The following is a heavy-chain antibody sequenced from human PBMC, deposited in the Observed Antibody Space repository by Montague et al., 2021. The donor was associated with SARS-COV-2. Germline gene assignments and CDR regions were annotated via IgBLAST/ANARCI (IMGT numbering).Heavy chain of an antibody. CDR1: GFTFRNYW. CDR3: ARTAGSGDLVY. D-gene: IGHD2-21*02. Sequence: SLRLSCAASGFTFRNYWMHWVRQVPGKGLVWVSRINSDGSDTNYADSVRGRFTMSRDNAKNTLSLEMLSLRVEDTAVYYCARTAGSGDLVYWGQGTLVTVSA. V-gene: IGHV3-74*01. CDR2: INSDGSDT. J-gene: IGHJ4*02.